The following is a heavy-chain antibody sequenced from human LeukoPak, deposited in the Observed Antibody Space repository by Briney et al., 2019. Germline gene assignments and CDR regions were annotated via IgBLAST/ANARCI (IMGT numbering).Heavy chain of an antibody. CDR3: AGLADSVGATMYTFNV. V-gene: IGHV4-61*02. Sequence: SETLSLTCTVSGGSISSGTYYWSWIRQPAGKELEWIGRIYGSGSTNYNPSLKSRVTISLDTSKNHFSLKLSSVTAADTAAYYCAGLADSVGATMYTFNVWGQGTMVTVSS. J-gene: IGHJ3*01. CDR1: GGSISSGTYY. D-gene: IGHD1-26*01. CDR2: IYGSGST.